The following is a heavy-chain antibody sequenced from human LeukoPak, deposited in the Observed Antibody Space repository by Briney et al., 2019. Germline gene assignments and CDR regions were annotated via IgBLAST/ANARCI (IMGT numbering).Heavy chain of an antibody. V-gene: IGHV3-23*01. CDR1: GLPVRNYA. Sequence: GRTLSPSRAASGLPVRNYAMKRVRQARGMGPDLVSEITGSGGNTYYAASVKGRFTISRDNSKNTVFLQMNSLRAEDTAVYYCARDPNYGSDPLNYFDYWGQGTLVTVSS. CDR2: ITGSGGNT. J-gene: IGHJ4*02. CDR3: ARDPNYGSDPLNYFDY. D-gene: IGHD3-10*01.